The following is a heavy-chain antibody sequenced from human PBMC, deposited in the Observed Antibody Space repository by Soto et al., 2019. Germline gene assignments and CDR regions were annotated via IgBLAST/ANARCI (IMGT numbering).Heavy chain of an antibody. Sequence: GGSLRLSCAASGFTFSSYSMNWVRQAPGKGLEWVSSISSSSSYIYYADSVKGRFTISRDNAKNSLYLQMNSLRAEDTAVYYCARDGPRYGDGWGDYYYYGLDGWGQGTTVTVSS. J-gene: IGHJ6*02. CDR2: ISSSSSYI. CDR3: ARDGPRYGDGWGDYYYYGLDG. D-gene: IGHD4-17*01. CDR1: GFTFSSYS. V-gene: IGHV3-21*01.